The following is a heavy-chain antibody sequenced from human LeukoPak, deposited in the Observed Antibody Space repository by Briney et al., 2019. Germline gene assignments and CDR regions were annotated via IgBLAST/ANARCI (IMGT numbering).Heavy chain of an antibody. CDR2: INHSGST. CDR3: ARRKRIAPPYYYYYMDV. CDR1: GGSLSGYY. J-gene: IGHJ6*03. V-gene: IGHV4-34*01. D-gene: IGHD6-13*01. Sequence: PSETLSLTCAVYGGSLSGYYWSWIRQPPGKGLEGIGEINHSGSTNYNPSLKIRVTISVDTSKNQFSLKLSSVTAADTAVYYCARRKRIAPPYYYYYMDVWGKGTTVTVSS.